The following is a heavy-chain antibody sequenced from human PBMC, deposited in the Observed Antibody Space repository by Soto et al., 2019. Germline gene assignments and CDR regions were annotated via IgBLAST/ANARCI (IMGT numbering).Heavy chain of an antibody. V-gene: IGHV1-69*13. CDR3: AREFPYYVSSDSYLDY. D-gene: IGHD3-16*01. CDR1: GGTFSSYA. CDR2: IIPIFGTA. J-gene: IGHJ4*02. Sequence: SVKVSCKASGGTFSSYAISWVRQAPGQGLEWMGGIIPIFGTANYAQKFQGRVTITADESTSTAYMELSSLRSEDTAVYYCAREFPYYVSSDSYLDYWGQGALVTVSS.